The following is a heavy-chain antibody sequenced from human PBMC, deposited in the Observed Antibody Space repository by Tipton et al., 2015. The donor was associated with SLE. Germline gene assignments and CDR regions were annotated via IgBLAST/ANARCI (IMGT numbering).Heavy chain of an antibody. CDR2: IYYSGST. CDR3: ARGDAGRSDY. CDR1: GFTFSSYS. V-gene: IGHV4-39*07. D-gene: IGHD3-10*01. J-gene: IGHJ4*02. Sequence: LRLSCAASGFTFSSYSMNWVRQPPGKGLEWIGSIYYSGSTYYNPSLKSRVTISVDTSKNQFSLKLSSVTAADTAVYYCARGDAGRSDYWGQGTLVTVSS.